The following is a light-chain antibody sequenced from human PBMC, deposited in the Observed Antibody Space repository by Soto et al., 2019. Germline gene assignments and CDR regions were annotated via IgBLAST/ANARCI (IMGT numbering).Light chain of an antibody. CDR3: SSYAGSEPFVA. CDR1: SSDVGGYNY. CDR2: EVT. V-gene: IGLV2-8*01. Sequence: QPVLTQPPSASGSLGQSVTISCTGSSSDVGGYNYVSWYRQHPGKAPKLLVYEVTKRPSGVPDRFSGSKSAYTASLTVSGLQAEDESYYYCSSYAGSEPFVAFGGGTKVTVL. J-gene: IGLJ2*01.